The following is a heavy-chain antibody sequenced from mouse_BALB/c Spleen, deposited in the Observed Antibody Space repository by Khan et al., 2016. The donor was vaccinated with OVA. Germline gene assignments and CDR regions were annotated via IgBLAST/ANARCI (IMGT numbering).Heavy chain of an antibody. CDR1: GYTITTYW. CDR2: INPTSDYT. CDR3: ARDRIDY. V-gene: IGHV1-7*01. J-gene: IGHJ2*01. Sequence: QIQLVQSGAELAKPGASVKMSCKASGYTITTYWMHWVKQRPGQGLEWIGYINPTSDYTDYNEKFKDKATLSADKSSSTAYMQLSSLTSEDSAVYYCARDRIDYWGQGTTLTVSS.